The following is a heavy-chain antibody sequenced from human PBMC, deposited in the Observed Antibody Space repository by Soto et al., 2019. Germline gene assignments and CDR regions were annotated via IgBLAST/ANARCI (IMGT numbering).Heavy chain of an antibody. CDR1: GFTFSSFW. V-gene: IGHV3-7*03. J-gene: IGHJ2*01. CDR3: VRISVRPRAIRTAPGRWYFDL. CDR2: INQDGSEK. D-gene: IGHD1-1*01. Sequence: EVQLVESGGGLVQPGGSLRLSCAASGFTFSSFWMAWVRQAPGKGLEWVANINQDGSEKYYVDSMKGRFTISRDNAKNSLYLQISSLRAEDTAVYYCVRISVRPRAIRTAPGRWYFDLWGRGALATVSS.